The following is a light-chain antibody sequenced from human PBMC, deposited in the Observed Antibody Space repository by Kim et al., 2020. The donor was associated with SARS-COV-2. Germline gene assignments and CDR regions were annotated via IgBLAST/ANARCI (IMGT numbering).Light chain of an antibody. CDR1: SSDVGGYDY. J-gene: IGLJ7*01. Sequence: QSALAQPPSASGSPGQSVTVSCTGTSSDVGGYDYVSWYQQHPGKAPTLIIYEVSQRPLGVPDRFSASKSGNTASLTVSGLQPDDEALYFCCSYAGDNRLVFGGGTQLTVL. CDR3: CSYAGDNRLV. CDR2: EVS. V-gene: IGLV2-8*01.